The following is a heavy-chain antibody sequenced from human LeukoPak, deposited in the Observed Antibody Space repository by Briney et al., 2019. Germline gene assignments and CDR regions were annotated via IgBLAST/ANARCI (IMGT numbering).Heavy chain of an antibody. D-gene: IGHD1-1*01. CDR1: GFTFSTYW. CDR3: ATDRGYNSFDH. CDR2: IKEDGSAR. V-gene: IGHV3-7*01. J-gene: IGHJ4*02. Sequence: GGSLRLSCAASGFTFSTYWMTWVRQAPGKGLEWVGSIKEDGSARYYADSVKGRFTISRDNAKTSLYLQMNSLRVEDTALYYCATDRGYNSFDHWGQGTQVTVSS.